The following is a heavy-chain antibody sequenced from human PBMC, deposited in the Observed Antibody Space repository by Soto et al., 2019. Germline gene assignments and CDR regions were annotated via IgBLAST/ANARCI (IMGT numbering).Heavy chain of an antibody. CDR2: IYHSGSA. D-gene: IGHD3-3*01. J-gene: IGHJ4*02. CDR3: ARKGWSEGNFDY. Sequence: QVQLQESGPGLVKPSGTLSLTCAVSGDSISTNNWWSWVRQPPGKGLEWIGEIYHSGSANYNSSLKSRVTISLDKPKNQFSLKVTSVTAADTAVYYCARKGWSEGNFDYWGQGTLLTVSS. V-gene: IGHV4-4*02. CDR1: GDSISTNNW.